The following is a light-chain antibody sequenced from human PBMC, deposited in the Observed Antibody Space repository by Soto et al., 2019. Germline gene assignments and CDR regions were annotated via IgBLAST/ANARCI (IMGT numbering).Light chain of an antibody. CDR3: QQYDNLPLT. CDR2: DAS. V-gene: IGKV1-33*01. CDR1: QDINKY. Sequence: DIQMTQSPSSLPASVGDKVTITCQASQDINKYLNWYQQKPGKAPKHLIFDASNLETGVPSRFSGSGSGTDFAFTISSLQPEDFATYYCQQYDNLPLTFGGGTKVEIK. J-gene: IGKJ4*01.